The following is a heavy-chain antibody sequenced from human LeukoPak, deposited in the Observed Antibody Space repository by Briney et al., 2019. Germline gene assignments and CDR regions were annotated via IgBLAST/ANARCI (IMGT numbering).Heavy chain of an antibody. V-gene: IGHV4-59*08. J-gene: IGHJ3*02. Sequence: SETLSLTCTVSGGSISNYYWSWIRQPPGKGLEWIGYIYNSGHTNYNPSLKSRVTISEDTSKNQFSLKLSSVTAADTAVYYCARRGTYYYDSSGYYAFDIWGQGTMVTVSS. D-gene: IGHD3-22*01. CDR3: ARRGTYYYDSSGYYAFDI. CDR1: GGSISNYY. CDR2: IYNSGHT.